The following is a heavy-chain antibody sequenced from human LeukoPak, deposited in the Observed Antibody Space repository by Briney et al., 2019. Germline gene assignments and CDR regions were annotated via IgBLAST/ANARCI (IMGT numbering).Heavy chain of an antibody. CDR1: GDSVSSNSGA. CDR3: ARGSGSYSP. V-gene: IGHV6-1*01. CDR2: TYYRSKWFN. J-gene: IGHJ5*02. Sequence: QTLSLTCAISGDSVSSNSGAWNWIRQSPSRGLEWLGRTYYRSKWFNHYALSVKSRIIINSDTSKNQFSLQLNSVTPEDTAVYYCARGSGSYSPWGQGTLVTVSS. D-gene: IGHD1-26*01.